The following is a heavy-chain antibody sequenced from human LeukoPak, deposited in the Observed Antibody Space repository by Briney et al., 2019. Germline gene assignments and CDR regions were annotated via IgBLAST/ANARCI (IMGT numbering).Heavy chain of an antibody. J-gene: IGHJ4*02. CDR2: IIPIFGTA. Sequence: SVKVSCKASGYTFTSYGISWVRQAPGQGLEWMGGIIPIFGTANYAQKFQGRVTITADESTSTAYMELSSLRSEDTAVYYCASRTNYYDSSGYYPLLDYWGQGTLVTVSS. CDR1: GYTFTSYG. D-gene: IGHD3-22*01. V-gene: IGHV1-69*13. CDR3: ASRTNYYDSSGYYPLLDY.